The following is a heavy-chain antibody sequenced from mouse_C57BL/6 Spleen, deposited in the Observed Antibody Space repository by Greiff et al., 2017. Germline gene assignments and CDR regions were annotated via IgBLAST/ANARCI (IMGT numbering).Heavy chain of an antibody. D-gene: IGHD1-1*01. V-gene: IGHV1-42*01. CDR2: INPSTGGT. CDR3: ARAGITTVVAPLDY. CDR1: GYSFTGYY. J-gene: IGHJ2*01. Sequence: EVQLQQSGPELVKPGASVKISCKASGYSFTGYYMNWVKQSPEKSLEWIGEINPSTGGTTYNQKFKAKATLTVDKSSSTAYMQLKSLTSEDSAVYYCARAGITTVVAPLDYWGQGTTLTVSS.